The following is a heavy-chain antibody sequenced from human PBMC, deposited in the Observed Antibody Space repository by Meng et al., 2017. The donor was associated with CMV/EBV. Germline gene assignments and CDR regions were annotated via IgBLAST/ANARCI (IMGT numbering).Heavy chain of an antibody. CDR2: IYYSGST. V-gene: IGHV4-59*01. CDR3: ARGVSSSSETFDY. D-gene: IGHD6-6*01. J-gene: IGHJ4*02. CDR1: GGSISSYY. Sequence: SETLSLTCTVSGGSISSYYWSWIRQPPGKGLEWIGYIYYSGSTNYNPSLKSRVTISVDTSKNQFSLKLSSVTAADTAVYYCARGVSSSSETFDYWGQGTLVTSPQ.